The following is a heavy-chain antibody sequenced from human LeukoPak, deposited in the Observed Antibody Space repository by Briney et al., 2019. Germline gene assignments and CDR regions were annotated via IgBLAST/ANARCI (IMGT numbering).Heavy chain of an antibody. Sequence: GGSLRLSCAASGCTVSIYAMICVRQSPGNGLEWFSAISGSGGSTYYADSVKGRFTISRDNSKNTLYLQMNSLRAEDTAVYYCAKGRSMVQVLDYWGQGTLVTVSS. D-gene: IGHD3-10*01. V-gene: IGHV3-23*01. CDR1: GCTVSIYA. J-gene: IGHJ4*02. CDR2: ISGSGGST. CDR3: AKGRSMVQVLDY.